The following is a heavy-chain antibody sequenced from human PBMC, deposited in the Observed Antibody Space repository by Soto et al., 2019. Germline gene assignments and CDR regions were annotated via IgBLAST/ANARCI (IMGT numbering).Heavy chain of an antibody. CDR1: GFTFSSYG. J-gene: IGHJ6*02. Sequence: GGSLRLSCAASGFTFSSYGMHWVRQAPGKGLEWVAVIWYDGSNKYYADSVKGRFTISRDNSKNTLYLQMNSLRAEDTAVYYCARVHADYGGNSGYLYYYYYGMDVWGQGTTVTVSS. CDR2: IWYDGSNK. CDR3: ARVHADYGGNSGYLYYYYYGMDV. D-gene: IGHD4-17*01. V-gene: IGHV3-33*01.